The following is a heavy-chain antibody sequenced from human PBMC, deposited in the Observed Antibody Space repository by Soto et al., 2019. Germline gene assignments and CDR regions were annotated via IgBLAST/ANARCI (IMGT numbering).Heavy chain of an antibody. CDR1: GFTLDEYG. D-gene: IGHD6-13*01. J-gene: IGHJ3*02. Sequence: GGSLRLSCAPSGFTLDEYGMSWVRRAQGKGLEWVSGINWNGGSTGYADSVKGRFTISRDNAKNSLYLQMNSLRAEDTALYHCARDVAAADDDAFDIWGQGTMVTVS. CDR2: INWNGGST. CDR3: ARDVAAADDDAFDI. V-gene: IGHV3-20*01.